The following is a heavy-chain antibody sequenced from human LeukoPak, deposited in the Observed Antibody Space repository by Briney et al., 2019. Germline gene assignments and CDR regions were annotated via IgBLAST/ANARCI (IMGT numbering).Heavy chain of an antibody. J-gene: IGHJ4*02. V-gene: IGHV3-20*04. CDR2: INGNGGRT. D-gene: IGHD1-26*01. CDR1: GFIFNEYG. CDR3: ARLFNAGLGAPLDY. Sequence: PGGSLRLSCVASGFIFNEYGMTWARQIPGKGLEWVCGINGNGGRTGYADSVKGRFTISRDNAKNSLYLEMDSLRAEDTALYFCARLFNAGLGAPLDYGGQGTLVSVSS.